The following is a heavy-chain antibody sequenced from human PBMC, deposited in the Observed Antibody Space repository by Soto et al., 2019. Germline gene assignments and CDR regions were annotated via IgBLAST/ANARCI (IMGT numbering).Heavy chain of an antibody. CDR1: GFTFSNAW. V-gene: IGHV3-15*01. CDR2: IKSKTDGGTT. CDR3: TTERGSYLFDY. J-gene: IGHJ4*02. D-gene: IGHD1-26*01. Sequence: GGSLRLSCAASGFTFSNAWMSWVRQAPGKGLEWVGRIKSKTDGGTTDYAAPVKGRFTISRDDSKNTLYLQMNSLKTKDTAVYYCTTERGSYLFDYWGQGTLVTVSS.